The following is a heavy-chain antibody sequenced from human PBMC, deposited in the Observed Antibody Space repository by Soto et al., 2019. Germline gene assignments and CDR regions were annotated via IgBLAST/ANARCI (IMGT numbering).Heavy chain of an antibody. CDR1: GGSFSGYY. V-gene: IGHV4-34*01. D-gene: IGHD5-18*01. CDR3: ASQALDTAIFDY. Sequence: QVQLQQWVAGLLKPSETLSLTCAVYGGSFSGYYWSWIRQLPGKGLEWIGEINHSGSTNYSPSLKSRVTISVDTSKNQFSLKLNSVTAADTAVYYCASQALDTAIFDYWGQGTLVTVSS. J-gene: IGHJ4*02. CDR2: INHSGST.